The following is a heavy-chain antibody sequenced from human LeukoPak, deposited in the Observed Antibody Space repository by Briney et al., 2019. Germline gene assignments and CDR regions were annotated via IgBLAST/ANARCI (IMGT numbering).Heavy chain of an antibody. D-gene: IGHD2-21*01. CDR2: IIPILGIA. V-gene: IGHV1-69*02. CDR3: ARGSSGGESIDY. CDR1: GGTFSSYT. J-gene: IGHJ4*02. Sequence: SVRVSCKDSGGTFSSYTISSVRQAPGQGVEWMGRIIPILGIANYAQKLQGRVTITADKSTSTAYMELSSLRSEDTAVYYCARGSSGGESIDYWGQGTLVTVSS.